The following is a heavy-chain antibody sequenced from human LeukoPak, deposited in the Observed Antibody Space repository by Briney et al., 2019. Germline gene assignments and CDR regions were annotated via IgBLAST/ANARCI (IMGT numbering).Heavy chain of an antibody. CDR2: IFYSGST. Sequence: PSETLSLTCTVSSGSISTSNYYWGWVRQPPGKALEWIGNIFYSGSTYYSPSLKSRVTISLDTSRNQFSLKLNSVTAADTAVYYCARFQYSSSWYGENWFDPWGQGTLVTVSS. CDR3: ARFQYSSSWYGENWFDP. D-gene: IGHD6-13*01. CDR1: SGSISTSNYY. V-gene: IGHV4-39*07. J-gene: IGHJ5*02.